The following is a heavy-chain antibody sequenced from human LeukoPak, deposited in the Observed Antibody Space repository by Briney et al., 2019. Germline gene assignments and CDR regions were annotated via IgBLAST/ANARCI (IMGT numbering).Heavy chain of an antibody. CDR3: AGDSHSSGFDY. CDR1: GGSFNNYA. CDR2: ISPMFLTT. Sequence: SVKVSCKASGGSFNNYAINWARQAPGQGLEWMGDISPMFLTTNYAQKFQGRVTLTADESTGTAYLELSSLRSEDTAVYYCAGDSHSSGFDYWGQGTLVTVSS. V-gene: IGHV1-69*13. J-gene: IGHJ4*02. D-gene: IGHD3-22*01.